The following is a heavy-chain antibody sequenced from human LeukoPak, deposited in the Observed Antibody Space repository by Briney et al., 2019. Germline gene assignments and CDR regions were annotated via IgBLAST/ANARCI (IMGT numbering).Heavy chain of an antibody. J-gene: IGHJ4*02. CDR3: ARQATRIAEAPDPDY. Sequence: SETLSLTCTVPGGSIGSSSYYWGWIRQPTGKGLEWVGSIYYSESTYYNPSLKGRVTIAVDTSKNQFSLKLSSVTAADTAVFYCARQATRIAEAPDPDYWGKGTLVTVSS. CDR1: GGSIGSSSYY. CDR2: IYYSEST. V-gene: IGHV4-39*01. D-gene: IGHD6-19*01.